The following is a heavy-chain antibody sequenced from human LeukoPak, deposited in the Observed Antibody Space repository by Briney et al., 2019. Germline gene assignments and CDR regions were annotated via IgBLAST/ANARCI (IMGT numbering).Heavy chain of an antibody. J-gene: IGHJ4*02. Sequence: SETLSLTCTVSGGSISSYYWSWIRQPPGKGLEWIGYIYTSGSTNYNPSLKSRVTISVDTSKNQFSLKLSSVTAADTAVYYCARHRGDGYSYRADFDYWGQGTLVTVSS. CDR2: IYTSGST. D-gene: IGHD5-24*01. CDR3: ARHRGDGYSYRADFDY. V-gene: IGHV4-4*09. CDR1: GGSISSYY.